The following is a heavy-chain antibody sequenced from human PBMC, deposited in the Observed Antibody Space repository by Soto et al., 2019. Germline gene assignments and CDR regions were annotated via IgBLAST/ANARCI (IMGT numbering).Heavy chain of an antibody. V-gene: IGHV3-21*06. J-gene: IGHJ4*02. CDR3: ARESEDLTSNFDY. Sequence: EVQLVESGGGLVKPGGSLRLSCAASGFTFTRYSMNWVRQAPGKGLEWVSSISSTTNYIYYGASMKGRFTISRDNAKNSLYLEMNSLRAEDTALYYCARESEDLTSNFDYWGQGTLVTVSS. CDR1: GFTFTRYS. CDR2: ISSTTNYI.